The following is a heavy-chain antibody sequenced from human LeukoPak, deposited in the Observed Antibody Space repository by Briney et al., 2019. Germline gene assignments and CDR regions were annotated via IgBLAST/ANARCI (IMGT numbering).Heavy chain of an antibody. V-gene: IGHV4-39*07. D-gene: IGHD6-6*01. CDR1: AFTFSSYG. J-gene: IGHJ5*02. CDR2: IYYSGST. CDR3: ARRLGRFDP. Sequence: TGGSLRLSCAASAFTFSSYGMSWIRQPPGKGLEWIGSIYYSGSTYYNPSLKSRVTISVDTSKNQFSLKLSSVTAADTAVYYCARRLGRFDPWGQGTLVTVSS.